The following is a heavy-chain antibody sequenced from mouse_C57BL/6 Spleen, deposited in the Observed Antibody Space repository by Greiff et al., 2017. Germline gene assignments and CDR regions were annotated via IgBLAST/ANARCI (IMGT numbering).Heavy chain of an antibody. Sequence: QVHVKQSGAELVKPGASVKLSCKASGYTFTSYWMHWVKQRPGQGLEWIGMIHPNSGSTNYNEKFKSKATLTVDKSSSTAYMQLSSLTSDDSAVYYCARVPYYYGSSEGYFDVWGTGTTVTVSS. V-gene: IGHV1-64*01. D-gene: IGHD1-1*01. CDR3: ARVPYYYGSSEGYFDV. CDR2: IHPNSGST. CDR1: GYTFTSYW. J-gene: IGHJ1*03.